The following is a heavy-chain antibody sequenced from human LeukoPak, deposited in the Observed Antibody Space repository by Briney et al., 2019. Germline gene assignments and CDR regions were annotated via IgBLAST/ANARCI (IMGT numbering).Heavy chain of an antibody. CDR2: ISAYNGDT. J-gene: IGHJ4*02. D-gene: IGHD3-22*01. CDR1: GYTFTTYG. Sequence: ASVKVSCKASGYTFTTYGISWVRQAPGQGLEWMGWISAYNGDTKYAQKFQGRVTMTTDTSTSTAYMDLRSLRSDDTAVYYCARNSHSVYYYDSSVYQPLYWEDWGQGTLVTVSS. V-gene: IGHV1-18*01. CDR3: ARNSHSVYYYDSSVYQPLYWED.